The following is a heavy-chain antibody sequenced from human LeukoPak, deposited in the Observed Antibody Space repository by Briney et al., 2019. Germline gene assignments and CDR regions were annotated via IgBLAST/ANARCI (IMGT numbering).Heavy chain of an antibody. J-gene: IGHJ6*03. CDR2: INHSGST. D-gene: IGHD3-3*01. V-gene: IGHV4-34*01. Sequence: LRLSCAASGFTFSDYYMSWIRQPPGKGLEWIGEINHSGSTNYNPSLKSRVTISVDTSKNQFSLKLSSVTAADTAVYYCARADFWSGLGYYMGVWGKGTTVTVSS. CDR1: GFTFSDYY. CDR3: ARADFWSGLGYYMGV.